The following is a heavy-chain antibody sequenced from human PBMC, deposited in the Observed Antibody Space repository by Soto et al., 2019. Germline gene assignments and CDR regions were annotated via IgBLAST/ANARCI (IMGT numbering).Heavy chain of an antibody. CDR1: GYTFTNFG. V-gene: IGHV1-18*01. J-gene: IGHJ5*02. Sequence: ASVKVSCKASGYTFTNFGVTWVRRAPGQGLEWMGWISAYADTPNYAQKFQGRVTMTIDTSTSTAYMDLRSLTSDDTAVYYCARVIPGVEAWFDPWGQGTLVTVS. D-gene: IGHD2-2*01. CDR3: ARVIPGVEAWFDP. CDR2: ISAYADTP.